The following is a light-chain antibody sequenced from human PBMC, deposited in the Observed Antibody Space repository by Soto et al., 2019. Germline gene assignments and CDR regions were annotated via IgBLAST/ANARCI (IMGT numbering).Light chain of an antibody. CDR1: SSDSGFHKY. CDR3: TYYGGTENSLA. Sequence: QSALTQPPSASGSPGQSVTISCTGSSSDSGFHKYVAWYQHHPGKAPKLLIYEVTKRPSGVPDRFSASKSGNTASLTVSGLRQDDGVVNSSTYYGGTENSLAFGEGTK. CDR2: EVT. V-gene: IGLV2-8*01. J-gene: IGLJ2*01.